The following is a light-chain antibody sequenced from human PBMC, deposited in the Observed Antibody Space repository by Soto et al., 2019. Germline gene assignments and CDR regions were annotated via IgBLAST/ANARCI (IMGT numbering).Light chain of an antibody. J-gene: IGLJ1*01. CDR2: EGS. V-gene: IGLV2-23*01. CDR1: SSDVGNYNL. CDR3: CSYAGSITYV. Sequence: QSALTQPASVSGSPGQSITISCTGTSSDVGNYNLVSWYQQHPGKAPKLMIYEGSKRPSGVSNRFSGSKSGNTASLTISILQAEDEADYYCCSYAGSITYVFGIGTKVTVL.